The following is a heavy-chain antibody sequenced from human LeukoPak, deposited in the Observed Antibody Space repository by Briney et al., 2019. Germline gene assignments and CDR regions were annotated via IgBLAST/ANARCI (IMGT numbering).Heavy chain of an antibody. D-gene: IGHD4-17*01. V-gene: IGHV4-4*07. J-gene: IGHJ4*02. CDR2: GHTSGIT. CDR1: GGSISGYY. CDR3: ARYRDGYYFDY. Sequence: PSETLSLTCTVSGGSISGYYWSWIRQPGEKGLEWIGRGHTSGITNYNASLQSRVTMSVDTSKNQLSLKLNSVTAADTAVYFCARYRDGYYFDYWGQGTLVTVSS.